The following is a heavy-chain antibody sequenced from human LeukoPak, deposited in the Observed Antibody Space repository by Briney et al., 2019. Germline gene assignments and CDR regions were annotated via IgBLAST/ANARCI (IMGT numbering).Heavy chain of an antibody. D-gene: IGHD3-10*01. V-gene: IGHV3-33*01. CDR2: IWYDGSNK. CDR1: GFIFSSYG. Sequence: PGGSLRLSCAASGFIFSSYGMHWVRQAPGKGLEWVAVIWYDGSNKYYADSVKGRFTISRDNSKNTLYLQMESLRVEDTAVYYCARGSYYYGSGSYDYWGQGTLLTVSS. J-gene: IGHJ4*02. CDR3: ARGSYYYGSGSYDY.